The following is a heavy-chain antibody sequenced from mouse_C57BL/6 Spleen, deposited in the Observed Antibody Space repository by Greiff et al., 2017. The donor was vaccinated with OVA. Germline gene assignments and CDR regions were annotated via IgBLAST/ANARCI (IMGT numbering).Heavy chain of an antibody. CDR2: IDPSDSET. CDR3: ARRRTSYYFDY. J-gene: IGHJ2*01. CDR1: GYTFTSYW. Sequence: QVQLQQPGAELVRPGSSVTLSCKASGYTFTSYWMHWVKQRPIQGLEWIGNIDPSDSETHYNQKFKDKATLTVDKSSSTAYMQLSSLTSEDSAVYYCARRRTSYYFDYWGQGTTLTVSS. V-gene: IGHV1-52*01.